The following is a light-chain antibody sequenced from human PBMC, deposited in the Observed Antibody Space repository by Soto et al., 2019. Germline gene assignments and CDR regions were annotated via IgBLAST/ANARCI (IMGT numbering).Light chain of an antibody. J-gene: IGKJ1*01. V-gene: IGKV1-5*01. CDR3: QQYYSWWT. CDR1: QSLNSR. CDR2: DAS. Sequence: IQMTQSPSSLSASVGDRVTLTCRASQSLNSRLAWYQQRPGKAPKLLIYDASTLQSGVPSRFSGSGSGTDFTLTISCLQSEDFATYYCQQYYSWWTFGQGTKVDIK.